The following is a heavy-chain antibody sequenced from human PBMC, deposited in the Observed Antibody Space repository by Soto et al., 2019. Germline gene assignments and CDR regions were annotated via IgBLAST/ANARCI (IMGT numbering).Heavy chain of an antibody. CDR1: GYSFTSYW. Sequence: GESLKISCKGSGYSFTSYWIGWVRQMPGKGLKWMGIIYPGDSDTRYSPSFQGQVTISADKSISTAYLQWSSLKASDTAMYYCARHSAPKPTRRRARYYYYYGMDVWGKGTTVTVSS. V-gene: IGHV5-51*01. J-gene: IGHJ6*04. CDR3: ARHSAPKPTRRRARYYYYYGMDV. CDR2: IYPGDSDT.